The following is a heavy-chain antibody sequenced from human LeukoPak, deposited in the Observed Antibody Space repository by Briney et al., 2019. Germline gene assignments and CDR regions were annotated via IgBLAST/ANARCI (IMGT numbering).Heavy chain of an antibody. CDR1: GFTFSSYG. D-gene: IGHD3-16*01. Sequence: GGSLRLSCAASGFTFSSYGMHWVRQAPGKGLEYVSAISSNGGSTYYANSVKGRFTISRDNSKNTLYLQMGSLRAEDMAVYYCARGSVGYYDPLIWGQGTLVTVSS. CDR3: ARGSVGYYDPLI. J-gene: IGHJ4*02. V-gene: IGHV3-64*01. CDR2: ISSNGGST.